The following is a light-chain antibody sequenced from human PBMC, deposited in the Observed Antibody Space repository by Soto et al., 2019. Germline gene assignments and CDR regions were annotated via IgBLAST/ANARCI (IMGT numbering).Light chain of an antibody. CDR2: DAS. CDR1: QGIRNA. V-gene: IGKV1D-13*01. J-gene: IGKJ3*01. CDR3: QQYNNYPYT. Sequence: ALQLTQSPCSLSASVGDRVTITCRASQGIRNALAWYQQKPGKAPKLLIYDASSLETGVSSRFSGSGSATDFTLTIIGLQPEDFATYYCQQYNNYPYTFGPGTKVDIK.